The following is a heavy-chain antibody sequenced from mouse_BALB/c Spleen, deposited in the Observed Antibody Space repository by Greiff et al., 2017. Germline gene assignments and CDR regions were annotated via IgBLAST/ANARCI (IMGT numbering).Heavy chain of an antibody. CDR3: ARDGGTGAMDY. Sequence: EVKVVESGGGLVQPGGSLKLSCAASGFTFSSYGMSWVRQTPDKRLELVATINSNGGSTYYPDSVKGRFTISRDNAKNTLYLQMSSLKSEDTAMYYCARDGGTGAMDYWGQGTSVTVSS. CDR1: GFTFSSYG. V-gene: IGHV5-6-3*01. J-gene: IGHJ4*01. CDR2: INSNGGST. D-gene: IGHD3-3*01.